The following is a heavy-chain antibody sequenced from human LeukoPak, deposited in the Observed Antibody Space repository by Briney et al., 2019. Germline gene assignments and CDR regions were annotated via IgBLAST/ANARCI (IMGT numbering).Heavy chain of an antibody. J-gene: IGHJ1*01. CDR2: IYYSGST. Sequence: SETLSLTCTVSGGSMSGYFWSWIRQPPGKGLEWIGYIYYSGSTNYNPSLKSRVTISVDTSKNQFPLKLSSVTAADTAVYYCARSITSSWYGDFQHWGQGTLVTVSS. CDR3: ARSITSSWYGDFQH. V-gene: IGHV4-59*01. D-gene: IGHD6-13*01. CDR1: GGSMSGYF.